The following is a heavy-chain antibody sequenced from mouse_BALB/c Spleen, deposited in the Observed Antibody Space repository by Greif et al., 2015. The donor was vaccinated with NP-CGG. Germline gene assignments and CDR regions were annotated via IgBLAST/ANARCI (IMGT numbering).Heavy chain of an antibody. Sequence: QVQLQQSGPELVKPGASVKISCKASGCTFTDYYINWVKQKPGQGLEWIGWIYPGSGNTKYNEKLKGKATLTVDTSSSTAYMQLSSLTSEDTAVYFCARRTGTEAMDYWGQGTSVTVSS. CDR3: ARRTGTEAMDY. V-gene: IGHV1-84*02. D-gene: IGHD4-1*01. CDR2: IYPGSGNT. J-gene: IGHJ4*01. CDR1: GCTFTDYY.